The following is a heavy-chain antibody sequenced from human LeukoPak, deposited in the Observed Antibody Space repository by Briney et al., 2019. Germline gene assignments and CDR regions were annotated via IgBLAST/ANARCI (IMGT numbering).Heavy chain of an antibody. CDR2: IRYDGSNK. V-gene: IGHV3-30*02. CDR3: ARHLLWFGELSGGFDY. CDR1: GFTFSSYG. D-gene: IGHD3-10*01. J-gene: IGHJ4*02. Sequence: GGSLRLSCAASGFTFSSYGMHWVRQAPGKGLEWVAFIRYDGSNKYYADSVKGRFTISRDNSKNTLYLQMNSLRPEDTAVYYCARHLLWFGELSGGFDYWGQGTLVTVSS.